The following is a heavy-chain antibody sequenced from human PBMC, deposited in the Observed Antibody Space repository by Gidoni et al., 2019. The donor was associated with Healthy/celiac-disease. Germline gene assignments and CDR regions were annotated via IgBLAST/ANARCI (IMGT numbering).Heavy chain of an antibody. V-gene: IGHV1-2*02. D-gene: IGHD3-22*01. CDR3: ARVSRIGYYDSSGFPYYFDY. J-gene: IGHJ4*02. Sequence: QVQLVQSGAEVKKPGASVQVSCKASGYPFTGYYMHWVRQAPGQGLEWMGWINPNSGGTNYAQKFQGRVTMTRDTSISTAYMELSRLRSDDTAVYYCARVSRIGYYDSSGFPYYFDYWGQGTLVTVSS. CDR2: INPNSGGT. CDR1: GYPFTGYY.